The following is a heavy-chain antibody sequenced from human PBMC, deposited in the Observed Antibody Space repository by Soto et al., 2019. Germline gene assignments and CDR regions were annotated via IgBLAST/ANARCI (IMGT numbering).Heavy chain of an antibody. CDR1: GFTFSSYA. CDR3: AKDGLLRYFDWLLGQLGY. V-gene: IGHV3-23*01. CDR2: ISGSGGST. Sequence: QSGGSLRLSCAASGFTFSSYAMSWVRQAPGKGLEWVSAISGSGGSTYYADSVKGRFTISRDNSKNTLYLQMNSLRAEDTAVYYCAKDGLLRYFDWLLGQLGYWGQGTLVTVSS. D-gene: IGHD3-9*01. J-gene: IGHJ4*02.